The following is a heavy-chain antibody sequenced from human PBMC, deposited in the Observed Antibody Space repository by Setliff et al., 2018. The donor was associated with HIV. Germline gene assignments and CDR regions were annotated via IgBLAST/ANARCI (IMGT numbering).Heavy chain of an antibody. J-gene: IGHJ5*02. CDR3: ARLLNYYGNWFDP. V-gene: IGHV4-38-2*02. CDR1: GYSISSGYY. D-gene: IGHD3-10*01. Sequence: SETLSLTCTVSGYSISSGYYWGWIRQPPGKGLEWIGSIYHSGSTYYNTSLKSRVTISVDTSKNQFSLKLSSVTAADTAVYYCARLLNYYGNWFDPWGQGTLVTVSS. CDR2: IYHSGST.